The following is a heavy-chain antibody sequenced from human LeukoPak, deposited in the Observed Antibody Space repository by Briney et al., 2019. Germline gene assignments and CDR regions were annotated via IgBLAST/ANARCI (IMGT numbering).Heavy chain of an antibody. CDR1: GGSISSGGYS. D-gene: IGHD6-19*01. CDR3: ARGAYSSGWAYFDH. J-gene: IGHJ4*02. CDR2: ISFSVNTK. V-gene: IGHV3-11*04. Sequence: PSQTLSLTCAVSGGSISSGGYSWNWVRQAPGKGLEWVSYISFSVNTKYYGDSVKGRFTISRDNAKNSLYLHMDSLRAEDTAVYYCARGAYSSGWAYFDHWGQGTLVTVSS.